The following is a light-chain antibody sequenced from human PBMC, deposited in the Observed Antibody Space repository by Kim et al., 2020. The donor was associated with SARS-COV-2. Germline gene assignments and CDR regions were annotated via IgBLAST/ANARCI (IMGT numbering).Light chain of an antibody. J-gene: IGKJ2*01. V-gene: IGKV3-15*01. Sequence: SVSPGARATLSCRASQSVSSNLAWYQQKFGQAPRLLIYVASTRATGIPARFSGSGSGTEFTLTISSLQSEDFAVYYCQQYNNWPYTFGQGTKLEI. CDR1: QSVSSN. CDR2: VAS. CDR3: QQYNNWPYT.